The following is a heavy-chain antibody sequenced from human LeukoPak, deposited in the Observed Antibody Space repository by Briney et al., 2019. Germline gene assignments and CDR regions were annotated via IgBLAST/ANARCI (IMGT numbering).Heavy chain of an antibody. V-gene: IGHV4-34*01. D-gene: IGHD6-13*01. CDR2: INHSGST. CDR3: ARGRDSSSWYYYYYYMDV. CDR1: GGSFSGYY. J-gene: IGHJ6*03. Sequence: SETLSLTCAVYGGSFSGYYWSWIRQPPGKGLEWIGEINHSGSTNYNPSLKSRVTISVETSKNQFSLKLSSVTAADTAVYYCARGRDSSSWYYYYYYMDVWGKGTTVTVSS.